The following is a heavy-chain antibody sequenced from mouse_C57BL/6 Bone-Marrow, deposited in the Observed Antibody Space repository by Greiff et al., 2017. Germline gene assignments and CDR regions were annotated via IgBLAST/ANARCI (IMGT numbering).Heavy chain of an antibody. V-gene: IGHV10-1*01. CDR2: IRSKSNNYAT. Sequence: DAGGGLVQPKGSLKLSCAASGFSFNTYAMNWVRQAPGKGLEWVARIRSKSNNYATYYADSVKDRFTISRDDSESMLYLQMNNLKTEDTAMYYCVTYYYGSPWFAYWGQGTLVTVSA. D-gene: IGHD1-1*01. CDR1: GFSFNTYA. CDR3: VTYYYGSPWFAY. J-gene: IGHJ3*01.